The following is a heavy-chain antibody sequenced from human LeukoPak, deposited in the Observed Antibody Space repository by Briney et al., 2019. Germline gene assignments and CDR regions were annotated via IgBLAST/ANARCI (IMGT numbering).Heavy chain of an antibody. CDR2: INHSGST. J-gene: IGHJ4*02. D-gene: IGHD1-26*01. CDR3: ARDGGRDSGSYYEDY. CDR1: GGSFSGYY. V-gene: IGHV4-34*01. Sequence: SETLSLTCAVYGGSFSGYYWSWIRQPPGKGLEWIGEINHSGSTSYNPSLKSRVTISVDTSKNQFSLKLSSVTAADTAVYYCARDGGRDSGSYYEDYWGQGTLVTVTS.